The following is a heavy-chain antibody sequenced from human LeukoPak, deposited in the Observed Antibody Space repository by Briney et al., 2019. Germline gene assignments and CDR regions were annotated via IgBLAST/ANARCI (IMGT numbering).Heavy chain of an antibody. CDR3: TSLAYGSGSPDY. J-gene: IGHJ4*02. V-gene: IGHV3-23*01. Sequence: GGSLRLSCAASGFTFSSYSMTWVRQAPGKGLEWVSAITGGIDYADYADSVKGRFTISRDNSKNTLYLQMNSLKTEDTAVYYCTSLAYGSGSPDYWGQGTLVTVSS. D-gene: IGHD3-10*01. CDR2: ITGGIDYA. CDR1: GFTFSSYS.